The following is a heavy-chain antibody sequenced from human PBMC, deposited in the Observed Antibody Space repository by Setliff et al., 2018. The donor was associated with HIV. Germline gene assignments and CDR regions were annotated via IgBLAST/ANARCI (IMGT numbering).Heavy chain of an antibody. CDR2: IFYSGST. CDR1: GGSFSGYY. Sequence: PSETLSLTCAVYGGSFSGYYWSWIRQPPGKGLEWIGSIFYSGSTYYNPSLKSRVTISVDTSKSLFSLKLGSVTAADTAVYYCARHAGSRGYYPRPFDYWGQGTLVTVSS. D-gene: IGHD3-22*01. V-gene: IGHV4-34*12. J-gene: IGHJ4*02. CDR3: ARHAGSRGYYPRPFDY.